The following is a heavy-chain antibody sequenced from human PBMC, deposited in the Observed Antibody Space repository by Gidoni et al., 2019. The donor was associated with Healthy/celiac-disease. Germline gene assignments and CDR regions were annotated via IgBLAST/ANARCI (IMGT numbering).Heavy chain of an antibody. D-gene: IGHD2-21*01. CDR3: AKDGGRGVVVIGPDAFDI. CDR2: ISGSGGST. CDR1: GFTFSSYA. Sequence: EVQLVESGGGLVQPGGSLRLSCAASGFTFSSYAMSWVRQAPGKGLEWVSAISGSGGSTYYADSVKGRFTISRDNSKNTLYLQMNSLRAEDTAVYYCAKDGGRGVVVIGPDAFDIWGQGTMVTVSS. V-gene: IGHV3-23*04. J-gene: IGHJ3*02.